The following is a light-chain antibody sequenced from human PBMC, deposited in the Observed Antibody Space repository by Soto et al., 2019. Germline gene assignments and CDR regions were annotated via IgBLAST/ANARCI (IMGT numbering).Light chain of an antibody. CDR2: AAS. J-gene: IGKJ3*01. V-gene: IGKV1-39*01. Sequence: DIHVTQSPSSLSASVGDRVTITSRPSQSIGSDLNWYQQTPGKAPKLLIYAASSLHSGLPTSSSGSASGTDFTLTISSLQPDFFATYYYQYSNSTPPFGPGTKVDIK. CDR3: QYSNSTPP. CDR1: QSIGSD.